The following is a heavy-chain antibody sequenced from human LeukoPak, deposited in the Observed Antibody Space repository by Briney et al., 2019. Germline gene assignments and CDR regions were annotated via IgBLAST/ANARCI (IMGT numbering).Heavy chain of an antibody. Sequence: ASVTVSCKASGYTFTSYDINWVRQAPGQGLEWMGWMNPNSGNTGYAQKFQGRVTMTRNTSISTAYMELSSLRSEDTAVYYCARGGYYEMYYYYYGMDVWGQGTTVTVSS. CDR2: MNPNSGNT. CDR3: ARGGYYEMYYYYYGMDV. J-gene: IGHJ6*02. CDR1: GYTFTSYD. V-gene: IGHV1-8*01. D-gene: IGHD3-3*01.